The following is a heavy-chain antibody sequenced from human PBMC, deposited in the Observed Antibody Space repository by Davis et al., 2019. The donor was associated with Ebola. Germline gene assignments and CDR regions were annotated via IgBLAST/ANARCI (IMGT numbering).Heavy chain of an antibody. Sequence: GSLRLSCTVSGDSMTYYYWTWIRQIPGKGLEWIGYVYYSGSTNYNPSLNGRATIAVDTSKNQFSLKVDSVTAADTAVYYCARARWLQSIYFDYWGQGTLVTVSS. V-gene: IGHV4-59*01. CDR3: ARARWLQSIYFDY. J-gene: IGHJ4*02. D-gene: IGHD5-24*01. CDR1: GDSMTYYY. CDR2: VYYSGST.